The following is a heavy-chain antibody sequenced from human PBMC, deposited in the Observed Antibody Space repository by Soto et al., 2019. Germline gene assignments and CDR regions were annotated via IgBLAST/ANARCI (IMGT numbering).Heavy chain of an antibody. CDR1: GDTLTNYG. D-gene: IGHD3-3*01. CDR3: ARDIFGVNILLDY. CDR2: MSTYNGNT. V-gene: IGHV1-18*01. J-gene: IGHJ4*02. Sequence: ASVKVSCKASGDTLTNYGISWVRQAPGQGLEWMGWMSTYNGNTNYAQKFQGRVTMTTDTSATTCYMELRSLTSDDTAVYYCARDIFGVNILLDYWGQGALVTVSS.